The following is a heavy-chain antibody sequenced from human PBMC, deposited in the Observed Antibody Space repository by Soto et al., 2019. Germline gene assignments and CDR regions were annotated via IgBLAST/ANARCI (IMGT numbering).Heavy chain of an antibody. CDR1: GGTFSSYA. D-gene: IGHD3-3*01. Sequence: QVQLVQSGAEVKKPGSSVKVSCKASGGTFSSYAISWVRQAPGQGLEWMGGIIPIFGTANYAQKFQGRVTITAYESTSTVYMELSSLRSEDTAVYYCARDPSFWSGINYGMDVWGQGTTVTVSS. CDR3: ARDPSFWSGINYGMDV. CDR2: IIPIFGTA. J-gene: IGHJ6*02. V-gene: IGHV1-69*01.